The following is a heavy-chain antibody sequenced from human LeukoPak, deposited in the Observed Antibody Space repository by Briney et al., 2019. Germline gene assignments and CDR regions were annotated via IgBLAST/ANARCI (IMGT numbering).Heavy chain of an antibody. Sequence: SETLSLLCSVSGGPITSDHWRWIRQSPGEGLEGIGFISHSGRTIYNPSLKTRVTTSVDTSKNQFSLKLRSVTAADTAIYYCAMSPPRGAWFDPWGQGTLVTVSS. J-gene: IGHJ5*02. D-gene: IGHD4/OR15-4a*01. CDR3: AMSPPRGAWFDP. CDR1: GGPITSDH. CDR2: ISHSGRT. V-gene: IGHV4-4*09.